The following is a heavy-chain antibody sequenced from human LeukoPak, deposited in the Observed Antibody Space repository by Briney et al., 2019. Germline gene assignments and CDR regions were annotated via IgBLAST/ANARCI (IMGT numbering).Heavy chain of an antibody. CDR3: ARAGERYCSGGSCYYFDY. D-gene: IGHD2-15*01. Sequence: SETLSLTCTVSGGSISSYYWSWIRQPPGKGLEYIGYIYYIGSTNYNPSLKSRVTISVDTSKNQFSLKLSSVTAADTAVYYCARAGERYCSGGSCYYFDYWGQGTLVTVSS. CDR1: GGSISSYY. V-gene: IGHV4-59*01. CDR2: IYYIGST. J-gene: IGHJ4*02.